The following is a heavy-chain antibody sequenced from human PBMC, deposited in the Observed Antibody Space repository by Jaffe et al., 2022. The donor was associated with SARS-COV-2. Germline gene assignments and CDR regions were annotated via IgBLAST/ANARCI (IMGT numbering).Heavy chain of an antibody. D-gene: IGHD6-19*01. CDR2: IYTSGST. J-gene: IGHJ5*02. CDR1: GGSISSGSYY. V-gene: IGHV4-61*02. Sequence: QVQLQESGPGLVKPSQTLSLTCTVSGGSISSGSYYWSWIRQPAGKGLEWIGRIYTSGSTNYNPSLKSRVTISVDTSKNQFSLKLSSVTAADTAVYYCARDSPRWLVRGEFNWFDPWGQGTLVTVSS. CDR3: ARDSPRWLVRGEFNWFDP.